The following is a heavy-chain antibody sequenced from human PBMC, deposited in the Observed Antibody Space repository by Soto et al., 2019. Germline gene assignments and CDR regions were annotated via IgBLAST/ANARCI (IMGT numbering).Heavy chain of an antibody. CDR1: GDSVSSGNYY. Sequence: KSSETLSLTCTVSGDSVSSGNYYWSWIRQPPGKGLEWIGYISYIGSPNYNPSLKSRLTISADMSKNQFSLNLRSVTAADTALYYCARLVIRGVSLHYFDSWGRGTLVTVSS. V-gene: IGHV4-61*01. J-gene: IGHJ4*01. D-gene: IGHD3-10*01. CDR2: ISYIGSP. CDR3: ARLVIRGVSLHYFDS.